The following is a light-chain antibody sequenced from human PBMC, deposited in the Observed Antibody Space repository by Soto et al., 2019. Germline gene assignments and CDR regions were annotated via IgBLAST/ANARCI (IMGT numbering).Light chain of an antibody. Sequence: DIVMTQSPDSLAVSLGERATINCKSSQSVLYSSNNKNYLTWYQQKPGQPPKLLIYWASTRQSGVPDRFIGSGSGTDFTLTISSLQAEDVALYYCQQYYSSPRTFGQGTKVEIK. CDR3: QQYYSSPRT. CDR2: WAS. CDR1: QSVLYSSNNKNY. J-gene: IGKJ1*01. V-gene: IGKV4-1*01.